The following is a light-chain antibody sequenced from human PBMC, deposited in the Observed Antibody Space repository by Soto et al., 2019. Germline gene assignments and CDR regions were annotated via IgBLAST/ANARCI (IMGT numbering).Light chain of an antibody. V-gene: IGKV3-20*01. CDR2: GAS. Sequence: EIVLTQSPGTLSLSPGERATLSCRASQTVSTNYLAWFQHKPGQAPRLLIDGASSRATGIPDSFSGSGSVTDFTLTINSLEPEYFAVYFCQEYSDSPLNFGGGTKVEIK. CDR3: QEYSDSPLN. J-gene: IGKJ4*01. CDR1: QTVSTNY.